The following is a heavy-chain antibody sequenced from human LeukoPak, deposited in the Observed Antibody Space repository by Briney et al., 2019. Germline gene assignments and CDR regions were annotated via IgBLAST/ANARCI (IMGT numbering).Heavy chain of an antibody. V-gene: IGHV4-34*01. CDR3: ARGPFPMRAFDI. CDR1: GGSFSGYY. D-gene: IGHD2/OR15-2a*01. Sequence: SETLSLTCAVYGGSFSGYYWSWIRQPPGKGLEWIGEINHSGSTNYNPSLKSRVTISVDTSKNQFSLKLSSVTAADTAVYYCARGPFPMRAFDIWGQGTMVTVSS. J-gene: IGHJ3*02. CDR2: INHSGST.